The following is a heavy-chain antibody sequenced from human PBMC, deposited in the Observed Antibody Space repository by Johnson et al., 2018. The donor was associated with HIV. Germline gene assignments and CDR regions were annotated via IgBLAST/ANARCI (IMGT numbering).Heavy chain of an antibody. CDR3: ARAVGVWGDQLGFDI. V-gene: IGHV3-66*01. J-gene: IGHJ3*02. D-gene: IGHD3-16*01. CDR2: IYSGGST. Sequence: MQLVESRGVLVQPGGSLRLSCAASGFTVSSNYMSWVRQAPGKGLEWVAVIYSGGSTYYADSVKGRFTISRDNSKNTLYLQMNSLRAGDTAVYYCARAVGVWGDQLGFDIWGQGTMVTVSS. CDR1: GFTVSSNY.